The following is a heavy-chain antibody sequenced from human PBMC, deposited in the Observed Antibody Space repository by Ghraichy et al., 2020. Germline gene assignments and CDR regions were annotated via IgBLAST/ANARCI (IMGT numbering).Heavy chain of an antibody. Sequence: SVKVSCKASGGTFSSYAISWVRQAPGQGLEWMGGIIPIFGTANYAQKFQGRVTITADESTSTAYMELSSLRSEDTAVYYCARDSGGVATITTPSWYFDLWGRGTLVTVSS. D-gene: IGHD5-12*01. CDR3: ARDSGGVATITTPSWYFDL. CDR1: GGTFSSYA. V-gene: IGHV1-69*13. CDR2: IIPIFGTA. J-gene: IGHJ2*01.